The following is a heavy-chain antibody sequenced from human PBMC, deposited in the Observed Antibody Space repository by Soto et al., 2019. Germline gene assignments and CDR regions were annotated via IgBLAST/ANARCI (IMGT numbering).Heavy chain of an antibody. J-gene: IGHJ6*02. CDR2: IIPIFGTA. D-gene: IGHD2-2*02. CDR1: GGTFSSYA. V-gene: IGHV1-69*01. CDR3: ARDPGGGYCSSTSCYRDYGMDV. Sequence: QVQLVQSGAEVKKPGSSVKVSCKASGGTFSSYAISWVRQAPGQGLEWMGGIIPIFGTANYAQKFQGRVTITASESTSKAYMGLSSLRSEDTAVYYCARDPGGGYCSSTSCYRDYGMDVWGQGTTVTVSS.